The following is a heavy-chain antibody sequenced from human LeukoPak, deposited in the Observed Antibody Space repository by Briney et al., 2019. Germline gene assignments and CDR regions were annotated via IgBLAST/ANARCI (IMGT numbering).Heavy chain of an antibody. V-gene: IGHV4-38-2*02. CDR1: GYSISSGYY. CDR3: ANRIVVAGNYFDY. J-gene: IGHJ4*02. D-gene: IGHD6-19*01. Sequence: SETLSLTCTVSGYSISSGYYCGWIRQPPGKGLEWIGSMNHDGSTYYNPSLKSRVTTSVDTSKNQFSLKLSSVTAADTAVYYCANRIVVAGNYFDYWGQGTLVTVSS. CDR2: MNHDGST.